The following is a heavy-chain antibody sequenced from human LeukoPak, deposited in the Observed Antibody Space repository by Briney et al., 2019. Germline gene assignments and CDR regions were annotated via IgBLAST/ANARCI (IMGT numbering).Heavy chain of an antibody. Sequence: KSSQTLSLTCTVSGGSISSGGYYWSWIRQHPGKGLEWIGYIYYSGSTYYNPSLKSRVTISVDTSKNQFSLKLSSVTAADTAVYYCARVKRFQPVAGTYNWFDPWGQGTLVTVSS. V-gene: IGHV4-31*03. D-gene: IGHD6-19*01. J-gene: IGHJ5*02. CDR3: ARVKRFQPVAGTYNWFDP. CDR1: GGSISSGGYY. CDR2: IYYSGST.